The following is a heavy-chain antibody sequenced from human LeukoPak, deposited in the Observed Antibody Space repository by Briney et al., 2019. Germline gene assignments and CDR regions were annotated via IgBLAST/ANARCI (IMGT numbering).Heavy chain of an antibody. CDR1: GGSFSGYY. D-gene: IGHD3-3*01. V-gene: IGHV4-34*01. CDR3: ARGIPCKITIFGVVPWGCWFDP. Sequence: SETLSLTCAVYGGSFSGYYWSWIRQPPGKGLEWIGEINHSGSTNYNPSLKSRVTISVDTSKNQFSLKLSSVTAADTAVYYCARGIPCKITIFGVVPWGCWFDPWGQGTLVTVSS. J-gene: IGHJ5*02. CDR2: INHSGST.